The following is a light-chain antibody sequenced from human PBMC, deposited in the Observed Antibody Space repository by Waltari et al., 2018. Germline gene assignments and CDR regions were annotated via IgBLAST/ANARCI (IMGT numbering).Light chain of an antibody. CDR2: NNN. CDR1: SSNIGRNS. J-gene: IGLJ3*02. Sequence: SVLTQPPSASGTPGQRVTISCSGTSSNIGRNSVNWYQQVPGTAPKLLIYNNNQRPSGVPYRFAGSKSGTSASLDISGLQSEDEADYYCAAWDDSLNGVFGGGTKLTVL. V-gene: IGLV1-44*01. CDR3: AAWDDSLNGV.